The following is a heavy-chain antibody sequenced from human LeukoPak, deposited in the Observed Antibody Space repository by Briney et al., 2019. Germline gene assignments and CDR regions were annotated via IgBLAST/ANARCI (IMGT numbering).Heavy chain of an antibody. CDR3: ASGRMDWFDP. CDR2: IYYSGST. CDR1: GGSLSSGGYS. J-gene: IGHJ5*02. V-gene: IGHV4-61*08. D-gene: IGHD1-14*01. Sequence: SETLSLTCAVSGGSLSSGGYSWSWVRQPPGTGLEWIVYIYYSGSTNYNPSPKSRVTISVDTSKNQFSLKLSSVTAADTAVYYCASGRMDWFDPWGQGTLVTVSS.